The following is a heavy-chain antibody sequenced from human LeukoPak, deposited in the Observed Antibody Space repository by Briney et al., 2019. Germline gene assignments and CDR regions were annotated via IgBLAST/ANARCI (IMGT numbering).Heavy chain of an antibody. D-gene: IGHD5-18*01. Sequence: SETLSLTCTVSGGSISSYYWSWIRQPPGNGLEWIGYIYYSGSTNYNPSLKSRVTISVDTSKNQFSLKLSSVTAADTAVYYCAREYSYGYDAFDIWGQGTMVTVSS. J-gene: IGHJ3*02. CDR2: IYYSGST. V-gene: IGHV4-59*01. CDR3: AREYSYGYDAFDI. CDR1: GGSISSYY.